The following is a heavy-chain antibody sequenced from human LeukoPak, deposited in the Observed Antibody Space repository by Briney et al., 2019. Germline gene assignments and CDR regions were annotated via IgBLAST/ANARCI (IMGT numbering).Heavy chain of an antibody. J-gene: IGHJ4*02. V-gene: IGHV1-2*02. CDR3: ARDLFYSVSGTYYNVGRVFNY. D-gene: IGHD3-10*01. CDR2: INPNSGGT. CDR1: GYTFTGYY. Sequence: ASVKVSCKASGYTFTGYYIYWVRQAPGQGLEWMGWINPNSGGTNYAQKFQGRVTMTRDTSITTAYMELTSLRSDDTAVYYCARDLFYSVSGTYYNVGRVFNYWGQGTLVTVSS.